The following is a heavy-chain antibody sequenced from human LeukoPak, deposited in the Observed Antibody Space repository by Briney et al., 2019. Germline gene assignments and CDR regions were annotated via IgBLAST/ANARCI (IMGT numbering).Heavy chain of an antibody. CDR1: VGSISSHY. J-gene: IGHJ4*02. V-gene: IGHV4-59*11. D-gene: IGHD3-22*01. CDR3: ARRSGVLDSRDSRYYFDH. Sequence: SETLSLTCIVSVGSISSHYWSWIRQTPGKGLEYIGYIYYSGSTDYNPSLKSRVTISLDTSKNQFSLNLSSVTAADTAVYYCARRSGVLDSRDSRYYFDHWGQGTLVTVSS. CDR2: IYYSGST.